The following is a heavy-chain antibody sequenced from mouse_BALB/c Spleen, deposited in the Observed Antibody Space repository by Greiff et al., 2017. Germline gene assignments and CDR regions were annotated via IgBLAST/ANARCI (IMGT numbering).Heavy chain of an antibody. J-gene: IGHJ4*01. CDR3: NANTTATMDY. V-gene: IGHV14-4*02. D-gene: IGHD1-2*01. Sequence: EVQLQQSGAELVRSGASVKLSCTASGFNIKAYYMHWVKQRPEQGLEWIGWIDPENGDTEYAPKFQGKATMTADTSSNTAYLQLSSLTSEDTAVYYCNANTTATMDYWGQGTSVTVSS. CDR2: IDPENGDT. CDR1: GFNIKAYY.